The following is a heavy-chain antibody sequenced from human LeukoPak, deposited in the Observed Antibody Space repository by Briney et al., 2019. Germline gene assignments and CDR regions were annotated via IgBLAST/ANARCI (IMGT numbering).Heavy chain of an antibody. J-gene: IGHJ4*02. CDR3: ARDLSLVRGESFDY. D-gene: IGHD2/OR15-2a*01. Sequence: ASVKVSCKASGGTFSSYAISWVRQAPGQGLEWMGRIIPILGIANYAQKFQGRVTITADKSTSTAYMELSSLRSEDTAVYYCARDLSLVRGESFDYWGQGTLVTVSS. CDR1: GGTFSSYA. CDR2: IIPILGIA. V-gene: IGHV1-69*04.